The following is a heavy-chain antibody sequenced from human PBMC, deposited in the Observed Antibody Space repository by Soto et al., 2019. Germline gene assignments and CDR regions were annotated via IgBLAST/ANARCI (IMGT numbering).Heavy chain of an antibody. Sequence: GGSLRLSCAASAFTFSSYGMHWVRQAPGKRLERAAVIWYDGSNKYYADTVKGRITISRDNSKNTMYMQMNSLRAEDTAVYYCARDRIGLYGSGSYYRIMEYCMDVWGQGTTVTVS. J-gene: IGHJ6*02. D-gene: IGHD3-10*01. CDR2: IWYDGSNK. CDR3: ARDRIGLYGSGSYYRIMEYCMDV. CDR1: AFTFSSYG. V-gene: IGHV3-33*01.